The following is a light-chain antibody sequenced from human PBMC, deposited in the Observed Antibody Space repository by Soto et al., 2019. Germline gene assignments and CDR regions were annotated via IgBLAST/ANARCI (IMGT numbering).Light chain of an antibody. CDR3: AAWDDGLRAVV. Sequence: QSVLTQPASVSGSPGQSITISCTGTSSDIGGYNYVSWYQQHPGKAPKLMIYEVNNRPSRVPDRFSGSKSGTSASLAISGLLSEDEADYYCAAWDDGLRAVVFGGGTKLTVL. CDR1: SSDIGGYNY. J-gene: IGLJ2*01. V-gene: IGLV2-14*01. CDR2: EVN.